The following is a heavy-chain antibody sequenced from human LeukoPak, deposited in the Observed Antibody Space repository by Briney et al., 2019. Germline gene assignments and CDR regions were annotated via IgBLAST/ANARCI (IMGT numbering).Heavy chain of an antibody. D-gene: IGHD3-9*01. J-gene: IGHJ6*02. CDR1: GFTFSSYD. V-gene: IGHV3-13*01. Sequence: GGSLRLSCAASGFTFSSYDMHWVRQATGKGLEWVSAIGTAGDTYYPGSVKGRFTISRENAKNSLYLQMNSLRAGDTAVYYCARGGYYDILTGYPGLYYYYGMDVWGQGTTVTVSS. CDR2: IGTAGDT. CDR3: ARGGYYDILTGYPGLYYYYGMDV.